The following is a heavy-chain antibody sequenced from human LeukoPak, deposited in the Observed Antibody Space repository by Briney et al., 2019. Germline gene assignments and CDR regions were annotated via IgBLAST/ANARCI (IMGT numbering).Heavy chain of an antibody. CDR2: IRYDGRNK. CDR3: ATNLGYCSGGSCYWKHDAFDI. V-gene: IGHV3-30*02. Sequence: GGSLRLSGAASGFTFSSYGIHWVRQSPGKGLGGLAFIRYDGRNKYYADSVKGRFTISRDNSKNTLYLQMNSLRAEDTAVYYCATNLGYCSGGSCYWKHDAFDIWGQGTMVTVSS. J-gene: IGHJ3*02. CDR1: GFTFSSYG. D-gene: IGHD2-15*01.